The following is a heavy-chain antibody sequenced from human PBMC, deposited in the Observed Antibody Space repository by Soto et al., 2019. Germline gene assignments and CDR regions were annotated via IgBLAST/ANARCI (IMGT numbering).Heavy chain of an antibody. Sequence: PGESLKISCKGSGCSFTSYWISWVRQMPGKGLEWMGRIDPSDSYTSYSPSFQGHVTISADKSISTAYLQWSSLKASDTAMYYCARYYGDYVRMFDPWGQGTLVTVSS. D-gene: IGHD4-17*01. V-gene: IGHV5-10-1*01. CDR1: GCSFTSYW. CDR3: ARYYGDYVRMFDP. CDR2: IDPSDSYT. J-gene: IGHJ5*02.